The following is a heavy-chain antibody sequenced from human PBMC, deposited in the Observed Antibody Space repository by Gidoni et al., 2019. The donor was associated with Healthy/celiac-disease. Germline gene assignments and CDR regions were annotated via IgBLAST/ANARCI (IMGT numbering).Heavy chain of an antibody. Sequence: QVQLVESGGGLVKPGGALRLSCAASGFTFSDYYMSWIRQAPGKGLEWVSYISSSCRTLYFADSVKGRFTLSRDNAKNSLYLQMNSLRAEDTAVYYCARETYGDYTADYWGQGTLVTVSS. J-gene: IGHJ4*02. CDR1: GFTFSDYY. CDR2: ISSSCRTL. D-gene: IGHD4-17*01. V-gene: IGHV3-11*01. CDR3: ARETYGDYTADY.